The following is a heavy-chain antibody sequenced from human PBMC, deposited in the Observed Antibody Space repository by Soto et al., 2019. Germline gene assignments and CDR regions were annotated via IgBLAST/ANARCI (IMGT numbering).Heavy chain of an antibody. V-gene: IGHV1-69*01. D-gene: IGHD3-22*01. CDR2: IIPIFGTA. J-gene: IGHJ6*02. Sequence: QVQLVQSGAEVKKPGSSEKVSCKASGGTFSSYAISWVRQAPGQGLEWMGGIIPIFGTANYAQKFQGRVTITADESTSTAYMELSSLRSEDTAVYYCARGGGYYYDSSGSPNYYYGMDVWGQGTTVTVSS. CDR1: GGTFSSYA. CDR3: ARGGGYYYDSSGSPNYYYGMDV.